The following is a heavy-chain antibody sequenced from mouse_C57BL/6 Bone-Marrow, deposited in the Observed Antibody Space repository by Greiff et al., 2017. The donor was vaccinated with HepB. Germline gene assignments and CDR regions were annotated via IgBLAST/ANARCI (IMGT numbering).Heavy chain of an antibody. V-gene: IGHV2-2*01. CDR3: ARKDWDVGNFDY. J-gene: IGHJ2*01. Sequence: VKLMESGPGLVQPSQSLSITCTVSGFSLTSYGVHWVRQSPGKGLEWLGVIWSGGSTDYNAAFISRLSISKDNSKSQVFFKMNSLQADDTAIYYCARKDWDVGNFDYWGQGTTLTVSS. D-gene: IGHD4-1*01. CDR2: IWSGGST. CDR1: GFSLTSYG.